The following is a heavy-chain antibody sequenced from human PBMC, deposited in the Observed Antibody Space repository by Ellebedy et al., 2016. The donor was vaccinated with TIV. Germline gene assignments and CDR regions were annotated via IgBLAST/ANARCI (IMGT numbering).Heavy chain of an antibody. V-gene: IGHV4-34*01. Sequence: SETLSLTXAVYGGSFSGYYWSWIRQPPGKGLEWIGEINHSGSTNYNPSLKSRVTISVDTSKNQFSLKLSSVTAADTAVYYCARGLFHGSWFDPWGQGTLVTVSS. CDR3: ARGLFHGSWFDP. CDR1: GGSFSGYY. D-gene: IGHD3-3*01. CDR2: INHSGST. J-gene: IGHJ5*02.